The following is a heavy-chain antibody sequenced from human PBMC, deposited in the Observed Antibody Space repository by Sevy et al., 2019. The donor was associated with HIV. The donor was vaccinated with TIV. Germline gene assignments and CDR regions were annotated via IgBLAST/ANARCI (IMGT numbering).Heavy chain of an antibody. V-gene: IGHV3-15*01. CDR3: TTIVGATRLLDYFDY. D-gene: IGHD1-26*01. CDR1: GFTFSNAW. Sequence: GGSLRLSCAASGFTFSNAWMSWVRQAPGKGLEWVGRIKSKTDCGTTDYAAPVKGRFTISRDDSKNTLYLQMNSLKTEDTAVYYCTTIVGATRLLDYFDYWGQGTLVTVSS. J-gene: IGHJ4*02. CDR2: IKSKTDCGTT.